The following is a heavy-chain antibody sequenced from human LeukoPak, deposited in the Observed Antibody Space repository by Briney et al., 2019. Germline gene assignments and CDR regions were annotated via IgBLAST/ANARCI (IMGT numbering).Heavy chain of an antibody. V-gene: IGHV3-30-3*01. CDR2: MSSDGTNQ. Sequence: ALRLSCAASGFTLSNYAMYWVRQTPGERPEWVAVMSSDGTNQYYADFVKGRFTFSRDTSKNTLYLQMNNLRTEDTAVYYCARALLSIAMIGGRGVMSPVDYWGQGTLVTVSS. CDR1: GFTLSNYA. J-gene: IGHJ4*02. CDR3: ARALLSIAMIGGRGVMSPVDY. D-gene: IGHD3-10*01.